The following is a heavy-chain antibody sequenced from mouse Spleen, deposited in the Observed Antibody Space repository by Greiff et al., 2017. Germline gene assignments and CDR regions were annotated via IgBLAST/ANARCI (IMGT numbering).Heavy chain of an antibody. CDR2: IYPGDGDT. CDR3: ARRGGGNYWYFDV. J-gene: IGHJ1*01. D-gene: IGHD1-1*02. Sequence: QVQLQQSGAELVKPGASVKISCKASGYAFSSYWMNWVKQRPGKGLEWIGQIYPGDGDTNYNGKFKGKATLTADKSSSTAYMQLSSLTSEDSAVYFCARRGGGNYWYFDVWGAGTTVTVSS. V-gene: IGHV1-80*01. CDR1: GYAFSSYW.